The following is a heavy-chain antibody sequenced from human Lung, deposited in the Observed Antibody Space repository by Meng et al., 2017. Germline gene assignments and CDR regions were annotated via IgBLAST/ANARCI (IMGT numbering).Heavy chain of an antibody. D-gene: IGHD6-19*01. CDR2: IGHSGFT. CDR1: GGSVSTGGYY. CDR3: VRSSAWVRTGFDP. V-gene: IGHV4-39*01. J-gene: IGHJ5*02. Sequence: SGPGLVKPSVSLSRTCSVAGGSVSTGGYYWGWIRQPPGKGLEWIGSIGHSGFTYYTPSLKSRVAVSLDTSKSQFSLMLTSVTAADTAVYYCVRSSAWVRTGFDPWGQGTLVTVSS.